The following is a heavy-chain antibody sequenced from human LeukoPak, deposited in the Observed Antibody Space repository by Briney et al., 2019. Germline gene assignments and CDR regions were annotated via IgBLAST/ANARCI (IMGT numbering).Heavy chain of an antibody. Sequence: SETLSLTCTVSGGSISSYYWSWIRQPAGKGLEWIGRIYTSGSTNYNPSLKSRVTMSVDTSKNQFSLKLSSVTAADTAVYYCARDGALRYFDWLSSYYYYYYMDVWGKGTTVTISS. J-gene: IGHJ6*03. CDR3: ARDGALRYFDWLSSYYYYYYMDV. V-gene: IGHV4-4*07. D-gene: IGHD3-9*01. CDR2: IYTSGST. CDR1: GGSISSYY.